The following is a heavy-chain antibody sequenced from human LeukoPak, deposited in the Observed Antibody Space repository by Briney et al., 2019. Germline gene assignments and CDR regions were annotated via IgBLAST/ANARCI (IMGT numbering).Heavy chain of an antibody. D-gene: IGHD5/OR15-5a*01. Sequence: GESLKISCKGSGYSFTDYWVGWVRQMPVKGLEWMGIIYPSDSDTRYSPSFQGQVTISADTSVSTAYLQWSSLKASDTAMYYCARHSGARRSTDYWGQGTLVTVSS. CDR1: GYSFTDYW. J-gene: IGHJ4*02. CDR3: ARHSGARRSTDY. V-gene: IGHV5-51*01. CDR2: IYPSDSDT.